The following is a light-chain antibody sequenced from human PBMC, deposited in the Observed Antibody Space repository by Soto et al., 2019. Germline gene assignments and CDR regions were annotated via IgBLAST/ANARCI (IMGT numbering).Light chain of an antibody. V-gene: IGKV3-20*01. CDR3: QQYGSSPRT. CDR1: QSVSSSS. Sequence: EIVLTQSPGTLSLSPGERATLSCRASQSVSSSSLAWYQQKPGQAPRLLIYGASSRATGIPDRFRGSGSGTGFTLTISRLEPEDFAVYYCQQYGSSPRTFGQGTKVEIK. J-gene: IGKJ1*01. CDR2: GAS.